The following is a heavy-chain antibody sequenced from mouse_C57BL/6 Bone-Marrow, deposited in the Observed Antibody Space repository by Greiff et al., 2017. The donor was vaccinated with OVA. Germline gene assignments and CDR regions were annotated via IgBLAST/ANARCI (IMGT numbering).Heavy chain of an antibody. Sequence: VQLQQSGPELVKPGASVKISCKASGYSFTDYNMNWVKQSNGKSLEWIGVINPNYGTTSYNQKFKGKATLTVDHSSSTAYMHLNSLTSEDSAVYYAARYNSYYGYAMDYWGQGTSVTVSS. D-gene: IGHD2-12*01. V-gene: IGHV1-39*01. CDR3: ARYNSYYGYAMDY. CDR1: GYSFTDYN. CDR2: INPNYGTT. J-gene: IGHJ4*01.